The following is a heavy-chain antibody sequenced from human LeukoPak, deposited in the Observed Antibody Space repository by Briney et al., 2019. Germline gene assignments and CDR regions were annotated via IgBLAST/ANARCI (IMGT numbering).Heavy chain of an antibody. CDR1: GFTFDDYA. J-gene: IGHJ4*02. CDR3: ARGWAVVGAGLDYFDY. Sequence: GRSLRLSCAASGFTFDDYAMNWVRQAPGKGLEWVSGISWNSGSIGYADSVKGRFTISRDNAKNSLYLQMNSLRAEDTAVYYCARGWAVVGAGLDYFDYWGQGTLVTVSS. V-gene: IGHV3-9*01. CDR2: ISWNSGSI. D-gene: IGHD1-26*01.